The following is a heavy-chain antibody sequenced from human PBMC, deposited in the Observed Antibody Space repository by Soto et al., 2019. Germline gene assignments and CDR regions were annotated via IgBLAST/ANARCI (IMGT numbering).Heavy chain of an antibody. Sequence: QVQLVQSGAKVKKPGSSVKVSCKASGDTFSFYTINWVRQAPGLGLEWMGRVNPILSMSNYAQKFQGRVTMTADKSTSTAYMVLRSLRSEDTAFYYCATSYGSGYRAFDYWGQGALVTVSS. CDR1: GDTFSFYT. V-gene: IGHV1-69*02. CDR2: VNPILSMS. CDR3: ATSYGSGYRAFDY. D-gene: IGHD3-10*01. J-gene: IGHJ4*02.